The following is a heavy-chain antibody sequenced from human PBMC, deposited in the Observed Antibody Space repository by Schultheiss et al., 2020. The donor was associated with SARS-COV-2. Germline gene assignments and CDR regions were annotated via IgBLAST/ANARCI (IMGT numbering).Heavy chain of an antibody. D-gene: IGHD6-19*01. CDR3: AKDRSYSSGWYFPIDY. V-gene: IGHV3-23*01. Sequence: GGSLRLSCAASGFTFSSYWMHWVRQVPGKGLEWVSAISGSGGSTYYADSVKGRFTISRDNSKNTLYLQMNSLRAEDTAVYYCAKDRSYSSGWYFPIDYWGQGTLVTVSS. CDR2: ISGSGGST. CDR1: GFTFSSYW. J-gene: IGHJ4*02.